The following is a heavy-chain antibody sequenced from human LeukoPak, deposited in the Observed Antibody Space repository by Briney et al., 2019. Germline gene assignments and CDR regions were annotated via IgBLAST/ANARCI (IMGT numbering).Heavy chain of an antibody. D-gene: IGHD6-13*01. CDR3: ARAEQLVLYFAY. Sequence: PSETLSLTCTVSGGSISSGDYYWSWIRQPPGKGREGIGYIYYSGSTYDNPSLTSRVTISVDTSKNQFSLKLSSVTAADTAVYYCARAEQLVLYFAYWGQGTLVTVSS. CDR2: IYYSGST. J-gene: IGHJ4*02. V-gene: IGHV4-30-4*01. CDR1: GGSISSGDYY.